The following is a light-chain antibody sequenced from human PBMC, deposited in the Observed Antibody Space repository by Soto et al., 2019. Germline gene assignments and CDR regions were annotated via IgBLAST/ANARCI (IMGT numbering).Light chain of an antibody. CDR1: RIVSSSY. V-gene: IGKV3-20*01. CDR3: QQYSSSPLT. Sequence: EIVLTQSPGTLSLSPGDRATLSCRARRIVSSSYLAWYQQKPGQAPRLLIYGASSRATGIPDRFSGSGSGTDFTLTISTLEPEDFVLYYCQQYSSSPLTFGGGTKVEIK. CDR2: GAS. J-gene: IGKJ4*01.